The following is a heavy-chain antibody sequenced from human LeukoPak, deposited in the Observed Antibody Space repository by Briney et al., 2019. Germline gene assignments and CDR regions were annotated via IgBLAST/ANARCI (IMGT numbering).Heavy chain of an antibody. Sequence: SGTLSLTCAVSGGSISSSNWWSWVRQPPGKGLEWIGEIYHSGSTNYNPSLKSRVTISEDKSKNQFSLKLSSVTAADTAVYYCARTGSSWYWGWFDPWGQGTLVTVSS. J-gene: IGHJ5*02. CDR1: GGSISSSNW. CDR2: IYHSGST. CDR3: ARTGSSWYWGWFDP. D-gene: IGHD6-13*01. V-gene: IGHV4-4*02.